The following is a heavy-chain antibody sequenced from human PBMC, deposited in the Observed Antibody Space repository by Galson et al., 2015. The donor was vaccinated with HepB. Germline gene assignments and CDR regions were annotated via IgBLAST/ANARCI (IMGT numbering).Heavy chain of an antibody. CDR3: ARVPRSAMIYYGMDV. CDR2: IYYSGST. V-gene: IGHV4-59*01. CDR1: GGSISSYY. D-gene: IGHD5-18*01. J-gene: IGHJ6*02. Sequence: SETLSLTCTVSGGSISSYYWSWIRQPPGKGLEWIGYIYYSGSTNYNPSLKSRVTISVDTSKNQFSLKLSSVTAADTAVYYCARVPRSAMIYYGMDVWGQGTTVTVSS.